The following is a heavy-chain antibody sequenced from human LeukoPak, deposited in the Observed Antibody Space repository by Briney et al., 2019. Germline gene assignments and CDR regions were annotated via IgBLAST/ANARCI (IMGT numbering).Heavy chain of an antibody. J-gene: IGHJ6*03. CDR1: GGSISSSNW. CDR2: IYYSGST. CDR3: ARVLPPGSYYNVYYYYYMDV. V-gene: IGHV4-4*02. Sequence: SGTLSLTCAVSGGSISSSNWWSWVRQPPGKGLEWIGYIYYSGSTNYNPSLKSRVTISVDTSKNQFSLKLSSVTAADTAVYYCARVLPPGSYYNVYYYYYMDVWGKGTTVTVSS. D-gene: IGHD3-10*01.